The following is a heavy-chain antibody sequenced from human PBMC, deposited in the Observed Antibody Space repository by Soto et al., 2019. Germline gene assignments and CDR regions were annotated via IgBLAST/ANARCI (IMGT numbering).Heavy chain of an antibody. CDR3: ATKDYGDYDYPDAFDI. J-gene: IGHJ3*02. V-gene: IGHV1-69*02. D-gene: IGHD4-17*01. Sequence: QVQLVQSGAEVKKPGSSVKVSCKASGGTFSSYTISWVRQAPGQGLEWMGRIIPILGIANYAQKFQGRVTITADKSTSTAYMELSSLRSEDMAVYYCATKDYGDYDYPDAFDIWGQGTMVTVSS. CDR2: IIPILGIA. CDR1: GGTFSSYT.